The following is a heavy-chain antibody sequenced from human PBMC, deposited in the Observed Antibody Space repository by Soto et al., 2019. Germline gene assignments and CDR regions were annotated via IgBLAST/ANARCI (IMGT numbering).Heavy chain of an antibody. CDR3: ARQKSHYDFWSTDYYYGMDV. CDR1: GGSISSSSYY. D-gene: IGHD3-3*01. CDR2: IYYSGST. J-gene: IGHJ6*02. V-gene: IGHV4-39*01. Sequence: PSETLSLTCTVSGGSISSSSYYWGWIRQPPGKGLEWIGSIYYSGSTYYNPSLKSRVTISVDTSKNQSSLKLSSVTAADTAVYYCARQKSHYDFWSTDYYYGMDVWGQGTTVTVSS.